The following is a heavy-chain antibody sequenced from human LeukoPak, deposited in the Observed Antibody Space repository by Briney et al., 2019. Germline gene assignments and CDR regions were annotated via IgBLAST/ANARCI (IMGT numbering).Heavy chain of an antibody. J-gene: IGHJ6*01. D-gene: IGHD3-10*01. CDR2: SYHTRST. Sequence: ASEALSLTCAVSGGSLRSGGYSWSSIRQPPGKGLEWIGYSYHTRSTYYNPSLKSRVTISLDTPKNQFSLKLSSVTASDTAGYDCARYGSGSYSFCMDVWGQRTTVTVS. CDR1: GGSLRSGGYS. V-gene: IGHV4-30-2*01. CDR3: ARYGSGSYSFCMDV.